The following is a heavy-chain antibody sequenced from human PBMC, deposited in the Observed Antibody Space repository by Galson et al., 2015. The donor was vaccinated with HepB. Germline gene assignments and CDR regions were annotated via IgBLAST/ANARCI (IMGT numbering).Heavy chain of an antibody. J-gene: IGHJ4*02. V-gene: IGHV1-18*04. CDR2: ISANNGNT. Sequence: SVKVSCKASGYTFTSYGISWVRQAPGQGLEWMGWISANNGNTNYAQKVQGRISMTTDKSTRTAYMILRSLRSDDTAVYYCARDGYSYGSRLFDYWGQGSLVTVSS. CDR3: ARDGYSYGSRLFDY. CDR1: GYTFTSYG. D-gene: IGHD5-18*01.